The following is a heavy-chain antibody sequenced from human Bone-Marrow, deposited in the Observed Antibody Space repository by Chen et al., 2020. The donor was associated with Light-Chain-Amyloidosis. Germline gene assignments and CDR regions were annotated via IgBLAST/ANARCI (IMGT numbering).Heavy chain of an antibody. CDR1: GYTFPNYW. Sequence: EVQLEQSGPEVQKPGESLQISCKGPGYTFPNYWIGWVRQMPGKGLEWMGVIYPDDSDARYSPSFEGQVTISADKSITTAYLQWRSLKASDTAMYYCARRRDGYNFDYWGQGTLVTVSS. CDR3: ARRRDGYNFDY. V-gene: IGHV5-51*01. J-gene: IGHJ4*02. D-gene: IGHD5-12*01. CDR2: IYPDDSDA.